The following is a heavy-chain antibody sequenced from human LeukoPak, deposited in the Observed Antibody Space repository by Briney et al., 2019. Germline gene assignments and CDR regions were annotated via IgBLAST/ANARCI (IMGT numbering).Heavy chain of an antibody. J-gene: IGHJ4*02. V-gene: IGHV3-23*01. CDR3: AKESSTELDY. CDR2: ISGSGART. D-gene: IGHD5/OR15-5a*01. Sequence: GGTLRLSCAASGISFSSYGMNWIRQAPGKGLEWVSGISGSGARTYYADSVRGRFTISRDNSKNTLYLQINSLRAEDTALYYCAKESSTELDYWGQGTLVTVSS. CDR1: GISFSSYG.